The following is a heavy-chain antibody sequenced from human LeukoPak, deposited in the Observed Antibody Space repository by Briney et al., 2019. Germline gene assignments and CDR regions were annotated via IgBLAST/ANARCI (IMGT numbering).Heavy chain of an antibody. V-gene: IGHV3-23*01. CDR2: VAGSGNFA. CDR1: GFAFGGYA. Sequence: GGSLRLSCAASGFAFGGYAMSWVRQAPGKGLEWVASVAGSGNFAYYAESVKGRFTISRDNSQNTLYLQMNSLRAEDTAVYYCAKGTPATSNWGQGTLVTVSS. J-gene: IGHJ4*02. D-gene: IGHD6-25*01. CDR3: AKGTPATSN.